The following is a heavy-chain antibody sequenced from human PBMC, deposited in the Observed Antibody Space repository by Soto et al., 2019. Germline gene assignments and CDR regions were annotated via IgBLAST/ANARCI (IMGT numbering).Heavy chain of an antibody. J-gene: IGHJ2*01. CDR2: FSSNGLNT. Sequence: DVQLAESGGDLVQPEGSLRLSCAASGFTFSSHVMHWVRQAPGKGPEYVAVFSSNGLNTYYANSVKGRFTISRDNSKSTLYLEMGGLRAEDMGVYYCARGGYCSGGSCYSNQRPWYFDLWGRGTLVTVSS. D-gene: IGHD2-15*01. V-gene: IGHV3-64*01. CDR1: GFTFSSHV. CDR3: ARGGYCSGGSCYSNQRPWYFDL.